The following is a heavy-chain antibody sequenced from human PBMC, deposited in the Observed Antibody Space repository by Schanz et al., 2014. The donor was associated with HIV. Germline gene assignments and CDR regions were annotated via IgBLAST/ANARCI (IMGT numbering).Heavy chain of an antibody. CDR3: ARGRGTYNSGYYNPLDY. CDR1: GFTFSSHA. J-gene: IGHJ4*02. Sequence: EVQLLESGGGLVQPGGSLRISCVASGFTFSSHAMTWVRQAPGKGLQWVSTITGSGANTYYTDSMRARFTISRDNSKNTLYLQLNSLRAEDTAVYYCARGRGTYNSGYYNPLDYWGQGSLVTVSS. V-gene: IGHV3-23*01. CDR2: ITGSGANT. D-gene: IGHD3-22*01.